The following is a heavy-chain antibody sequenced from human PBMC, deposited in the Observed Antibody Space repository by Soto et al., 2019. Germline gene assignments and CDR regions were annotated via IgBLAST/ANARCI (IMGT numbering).Heavy chain of an antibody. CDR3: AKSSPHYYDSSGYYREYFQH. CDR2: ISYDGSNK. V-gene: IGHV3-30*18. J-gene: IGHJ1*01. D-gene: IGHD3-22*01. CDR1: GFTFSSYG. Sequence: GGSLRLSCAASGFTFSSYGMHWVRQAPGKGLEWVAVISYDGSNKYYADSVKGRFTISRDNSKNTLYLQMNSLRAEDTAVYYCAKSSPHYYDSSGYYREYFQHWGQGTLVTVSS.